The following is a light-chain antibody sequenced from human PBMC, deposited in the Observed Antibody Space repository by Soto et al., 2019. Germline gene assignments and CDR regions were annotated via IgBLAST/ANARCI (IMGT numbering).Light chain of an antibody. CDR1: SSDVGGYNY. CDR3: SSYTSSSVLEV. V-gene: IGLV2-14*01. CDR2: EVS. J-gene: IGLJ1*01. Sequence: QSALTQPASMSGSPGQSITISCTGTSSDVGGYNYVSWYQQHPGKAPKLKIYEVSNRPSGVSNRFSGSKSGNTASLTISGLQAEDEAEYYCSSYTSSSVLEVFGTGTKVTVL.